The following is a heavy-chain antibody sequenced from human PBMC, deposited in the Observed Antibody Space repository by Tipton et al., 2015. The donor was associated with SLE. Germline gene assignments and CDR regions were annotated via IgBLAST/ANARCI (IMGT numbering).Heavy chain of an antibody. D-gene: IGHD3-22*01. CDR2: ISAYNGNT. Sequence: QSGAEVKKPGSSVKVSCRASGYTFTSYGISWVRQAPGQGLEWMGWISAYNGNTNYAQKLQDRVTMTIDTSTATAYMEMRSLRSDDTAVYYCAKDSGGYYDKSGYSPLVYWGQGTLVTVSS. CDR3: AKDSGGYYDKSGYSPLVY. J-gene: IGHJ4*02. V-gene: IGHV1-18*01. CDR1: GYTFTSYG.